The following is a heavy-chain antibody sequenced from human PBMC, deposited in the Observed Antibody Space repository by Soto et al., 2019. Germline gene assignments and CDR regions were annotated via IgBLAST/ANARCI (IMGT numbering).Heavy chain of an antibody. CDR2: IWYDGSNK. J-gene: IGHJ3*02. V-gene: IGHV3-33*01. D-gene: IGHD2-15*01. CDR1: GFTFSSYG. Sequence: VQLVESGGGVVQPGRSLRLSCAASGFTFSSYGMHWVRQAPGKGLEWVAVIWYDGSNKYYADSVKGRFTISRDNSKNTLYLQMNSLRAEDTAVYYCARTRRAYCSGGSCHAYDAFDIWGQGTMVTVSS. CDR3: ARTRRAYCSGGSCHAYDAFDI.